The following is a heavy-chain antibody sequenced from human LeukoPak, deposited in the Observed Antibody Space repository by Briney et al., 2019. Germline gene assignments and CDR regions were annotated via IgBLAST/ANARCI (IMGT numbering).Heavy chain of an antibody. D-gene: IGHD2-21*02. J-gene: IGHJ3*02. CDR2: IRPNSGGT. CDR3: ARHIVVVTPTLNDAFDI. V-gene: IGHV1-2*02. Sequence: GPSVKVSCKASGYTFTGYYMHWVRQAPGQWLEWMGWIRPNSGGTNYAQKFQGRVTMTRDTSISTAYMEVSRLRSDDTAVYYCARHIVVVTPTLNDAFDIWGQGTMVTVSS. CDR1: GYTFTGYY.